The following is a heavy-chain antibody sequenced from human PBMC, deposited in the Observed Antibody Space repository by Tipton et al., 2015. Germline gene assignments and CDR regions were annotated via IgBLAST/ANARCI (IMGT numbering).Heavy chain of an antibody. CDR2: IYYRGPT. D-gene: IGHD2-15*01. CDR3: ARDFKSCSGNGCYSRWFFDL. Sequence: TLSLTCTVSGGSISSGAYYWNWIRQHPEKGLEWIGYIYYRGPTSYNPSLKSRVTISLDTSKNQFSLNLTSVAAADTAAYYCARDFKSCSGNGCYSRWFFDLWGRGTLVTVSS. CDR1: GGSISSGAYY. V-gene: IGHV4-31*03. J-gene: IGHJ2*01.